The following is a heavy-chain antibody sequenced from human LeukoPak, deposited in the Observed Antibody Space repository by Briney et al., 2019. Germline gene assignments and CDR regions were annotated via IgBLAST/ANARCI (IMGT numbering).Heavy chain of an antibody. CDR2: IVVGSGNT. J-gene: IGHJ3*02. CDR1: GFTFTSSA. V-gene: IGHV1-58*02. Sequence: SVKVSCKASGFTFTSSAMQWVRQARGQRLEWIGWIVVGSGNTNYAQKFQGRVTMTTDTSTSTAYMELRSLRSDDTAVYYCARMMTPRLYYDSSGYYYGAFDIWGQGTMVTVSS. CDR3: ARMMTPRLYYDSSGYYYGAFDI. D-gene: IGHD3-22*01.